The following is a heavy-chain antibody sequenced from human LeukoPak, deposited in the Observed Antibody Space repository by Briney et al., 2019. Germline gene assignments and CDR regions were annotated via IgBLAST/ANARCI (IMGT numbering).Heavy chain of an antibody. CDR1: GFTFSSYG. J-gene: IGHJ5*02. CDR2: ISYHGSNK. D-gene: IGHD4-11*01. V-gene: IGHV3-30*18. CDR3: DKYSGEVDYLEWFEP. Sequence: GRSLRLSCAASGFTFSSYGMHWVRQAPGKGLEWVAVISYHGSNKYYADSVKGRFTISRDNSKNTLYLQMNSLRAEDTAVYYCDKYSGEVDYLEWFEPWGQGTLVIVSS.